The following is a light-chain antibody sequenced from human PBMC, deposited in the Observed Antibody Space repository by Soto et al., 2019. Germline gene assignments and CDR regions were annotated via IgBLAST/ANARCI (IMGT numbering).Light chain of an antibody. J-gene: IGKJ5*01. V-gene: IGKV3-15*01. CDR3: QKYDNWPIT. CDR1: QSVSSN. CDR2: GAS. Sequence: EIVMTQSPATRSVSPGERATLSCRASQSVSSNLAWYQQKPGQAPSLLIYGASTRSTGIPARFSGSGSGTEFTLTISSLKSEDFAVFCCQKYDNWPITFVQGTRLEI.